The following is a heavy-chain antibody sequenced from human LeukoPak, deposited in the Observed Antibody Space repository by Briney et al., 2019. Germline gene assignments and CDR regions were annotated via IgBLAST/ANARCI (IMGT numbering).Heavy chain of an antibody. Sequence: PGGSLRLSCAASGFTFSSYAVSWVRQAPGKGLERVSAISGSGGSTYYADSVKGRFTISRDNSKNTLYLQMNSLRAEDTAVYYCAKDFGYYYGSGSYWEYWGQGTLVTVSS. CDR2: ISGSGGST. V-gene: IGHV3-23*01. CDR1: GFTFSSYA. J-gene: IGHJ4*02. CDR3: AKDFGYYYGSGSYWEY. D-gene: IGHD3-10*01.